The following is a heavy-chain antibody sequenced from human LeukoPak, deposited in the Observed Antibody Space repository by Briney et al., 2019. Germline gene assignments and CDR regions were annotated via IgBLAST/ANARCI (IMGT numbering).Heavy chain of an antibody. CDR1: GRSISSYY. J-gene: IGHJ3*02. V-gene: IGHV4-34*01. CDR3: AQGPGSPFGI. CDR2: INHSGST. Sequence: PSETLSLTCTVSGRSISSYYWNWIRQPPGKGLEWIGEINHSGSTNYNPSLKSRVTISVDTSKNQFSLKLSSVTAADTAVYYCAQGPGSPFGIWGQGTMVTVSS. D-gene: IGHD2-15*01.